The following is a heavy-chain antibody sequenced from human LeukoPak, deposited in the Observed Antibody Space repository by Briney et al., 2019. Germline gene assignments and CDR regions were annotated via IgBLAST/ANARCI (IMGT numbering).Heavy chain of an antibody. CDR1: GFTFSSYA. D-gene: IGHD6-13*01. Sequence: GGSLRLSCAASGFTFSSYAMHWVRQAPGKGLEWLAVISYDGSNKYYADSVKGRFTISRDNSKNTLYLQMNSLRAEDTAVYYCAREGIADNWFDPWGQGTLVTVSS. V-gene: IGHV3-30-3*01. CDR3: AREGIADNWFDP. CDR2: ISYDGSNK. J-gene: IGHJ5*02.